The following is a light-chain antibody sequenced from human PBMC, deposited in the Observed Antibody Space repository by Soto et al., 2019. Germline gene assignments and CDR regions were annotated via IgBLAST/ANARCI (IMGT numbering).Light chain of an antibody. J-gene: IGKJ1*01. CDR1: QSVLYSSNNKNY. CDR2: WAS. Sequence: DIVMTQSPDSLAVSLGERATINCKSSQSVLYSSNNKNYLAWYQQKPGQPPKLLIYWASTRESGVPDRFSGSGSGTDFTLTISSLTDEDVEVHYCQQYYSTPWTFGQGTKV. CDR3: QQYYSTPWT. V-gene: IGKV4-1*01.